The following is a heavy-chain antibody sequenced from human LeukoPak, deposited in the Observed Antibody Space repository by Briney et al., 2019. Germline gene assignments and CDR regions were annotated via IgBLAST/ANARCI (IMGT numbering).Heavy chain of an antibody. D-gene: IGHD3-22*01. J-gene: IGHJ3*02. CDR1: GFTFSSYA. Sequence: GRSLRLSCAASGFTFSSYAMHWVRQAPGKGLEWVAVISYDGSNKYYADSVKGRFTVSRDNSKNTLYLQMNSLRAEDTAVYYCARGSGYYDSSGYWAFDIWGQGTMVTVSS. CDR3: ARGSGYYDSSGYWAFDI. V-gene: IGHV3-30-3*01. CDR2: ISYDGSNK.